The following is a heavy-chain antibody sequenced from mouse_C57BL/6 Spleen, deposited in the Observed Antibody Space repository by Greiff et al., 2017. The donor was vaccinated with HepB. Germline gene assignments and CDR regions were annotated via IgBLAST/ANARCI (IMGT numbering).Heavy chain of an antibody. J-gene: IGHJ4*01. CDR1: GYTFTSYW. CDR2: IDPNSGGT. D-gene: IGHD2-5*01. V-gene: IGHV1-72*01. Sequence: QVQLQQPGAELVKPGASVKLSCKASGYTFTSYWMHWVKQRPGRGLEWIGRIDPNSGGTKYNEKFKSKATLTVDEPSSTAYMQLSSLTSEDSAVYYCARGTIVDFPYYYAMDYWGQGTSVTVSS. CDR3: ARGTIVDFPYYYAMDY.